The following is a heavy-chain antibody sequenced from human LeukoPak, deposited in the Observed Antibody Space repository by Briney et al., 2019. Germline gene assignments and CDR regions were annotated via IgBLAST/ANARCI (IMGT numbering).Heavy chain of an antibody. J-gene: IGHJ4*02. D-gene: IGHD3-10*01. CDR3: AKLAKYFYGSETYYFFEH. CDR1: GFSFTTYW. Sequence: GGSLRLSCAASGFSFTTYWMGWVRQAPGKGLEWVANINQDGTEKYYVGPVRGRFTISRDNAKNSLYLQMHSLRVEDTAVYYCAKLAKYFYGSETYYFFEHWGQGTPVTASS. V-gene: IGHV3-7*01. CDR2: INQDGTEK.